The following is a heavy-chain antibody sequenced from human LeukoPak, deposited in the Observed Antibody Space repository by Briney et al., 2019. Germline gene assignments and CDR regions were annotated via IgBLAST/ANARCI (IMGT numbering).Heavy chain of an antibody. CDR2: ISAYNGNT. D-gene: IGHD5-24*01. CDR3: ARSSTGVATIMSAY. J-gene: IGHJ4*02. CDR1: GYTFTSCG. V-gene: IGHV1-18*01. Sequence: GASVKVSCKASGYTFTSCGISWVRQAPGQGLEWMGWISAYNGNTNYAQKLQGRVTMTTDTSTSTAYMELRSLRSDDTAVYYCARSSTGVATIMSAYWGQGALVTVSS.